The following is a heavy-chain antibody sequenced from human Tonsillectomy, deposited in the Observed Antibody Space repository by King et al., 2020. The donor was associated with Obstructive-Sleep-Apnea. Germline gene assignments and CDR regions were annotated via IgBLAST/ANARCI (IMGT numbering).Heavy chain of an antibody. CDR1: GYTFSSMD. V-gene: IGHV1-8*01. CDR3: ARRYCSSTSCYHGMDV. CDR2: RNPNSGNT. Sequence: VQLVESGAEVKKPGASVKVSCKASGYTFSSMDINWGRRSTGQGIEWWEWRNPNSGNTGYAQKLQGRVTITRNTSTSTAYRALSSLRSEDTAVAYCARRYCSSTSCYHGMDVWGQGTTVTVSS. D-gene: IGHD2-2*01. J-gene: IGHJ6*02.